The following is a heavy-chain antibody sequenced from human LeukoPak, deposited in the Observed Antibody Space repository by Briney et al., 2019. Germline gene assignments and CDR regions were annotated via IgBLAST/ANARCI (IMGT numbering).Heavy chain of an antibody. CDR1: GFTFSSHW. Sequence: GGSLRLSCAASGFTFSSHWMSWVRQAPGKGLEWVANIKQDGSEKYYVDSVKGRFTISRDNAKNSLYLQMNSLRAEDTAVYYCARVILYGSGSYYIDYWGQGTLVTVSS. D-gene: IGHD3-10*01. CDR3: ARVILYGSGSYYIDY. V-gene: IGHV3-7*03. CDR2: IKQDGSEK. J-gene: IGHJ4*02.